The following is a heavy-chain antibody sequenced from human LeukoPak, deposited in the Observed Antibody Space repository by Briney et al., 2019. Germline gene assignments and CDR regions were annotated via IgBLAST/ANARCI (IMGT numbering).Heavy chain of an antibody. CDR1: GGSISSGGYY. J-gene: IGHJ4*02. V-gene: IGHV4-31*03. CDR3: ARGPYGSGSYYQTLPFDY. CDR2: IYYSGST. D-gene: IGHD3-10*01. Sequence: SETLSLTCTVSGGSISSGGYYWSWIRQHPGKGLEWIGYIYYSGSTYYNPSLKSRVIISVDTSKNQFSLKLSSVTAADTAVYYCARGPYGSGSYYQTLPFDYWGQGTLVTVSS.